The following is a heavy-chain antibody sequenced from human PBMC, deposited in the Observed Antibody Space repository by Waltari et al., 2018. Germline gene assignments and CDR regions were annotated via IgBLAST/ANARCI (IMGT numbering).Heavy chain of an antibody. CDR3: ALWESGWRAFRF. J-gene: IGHJ4*03. CDR2: IRHTGDT. D-gene: IGHD6-19*01. CDR1: GVPVSGYF. V-gene: IGHV4-59*08. Sequence: QVQLQESGPGLVKSSETLSLTCTLSGVPVSGYFWNWIRQAPGKGPEWIGYIRHTGDTKQNPSLKSRVTMSVDTSRNDFSLRLSSVTAADTAVYYCALWESGWRAFRFWGQGTLGTVSS.